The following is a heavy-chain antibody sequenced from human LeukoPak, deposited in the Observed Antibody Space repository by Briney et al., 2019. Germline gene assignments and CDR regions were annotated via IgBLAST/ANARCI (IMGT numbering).Heavy chain of an antibody. D-gene: IGHD6-19*01. CDR3: AGGIAVAGNEGAFDI. CDR1: GYTFTSYD. CDR2: MNPNSGNT. J-gene: IGHJ3*02. V-gene: IGHV1-8*01. Sequence: ASVKVSCKASGYTFTSYDINWVRQATGQGLEWMGWMNPNSGNTGYAQKFQGRVTMTRNTSISTSYMELSSLRSEDTAVYYCAGGIAVAGNEGAFDIWGQGTMVTVSS.